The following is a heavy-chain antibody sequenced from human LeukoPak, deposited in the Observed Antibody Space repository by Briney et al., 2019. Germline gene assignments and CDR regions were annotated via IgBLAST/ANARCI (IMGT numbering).Heavy chain of an antibody. CDR3: AKGSHSSSWFFDY. J-gene: IGHJ4*02. D-gene: IGHD6-13*01. CDR1: GFTFSTYA. Sequence: GGSLRLSCAASGFTFSTYAMSWVRQAPGKGLEWVSAISGSGGSTYYADSVKGRFTISRDNSKNTLYLQMNSLRAEDTAVYYCAKGSHSSSWFFDYWGQGTLVTVSS. CDR2: ISGSGGST. V-gene: IGHV3-23*01.